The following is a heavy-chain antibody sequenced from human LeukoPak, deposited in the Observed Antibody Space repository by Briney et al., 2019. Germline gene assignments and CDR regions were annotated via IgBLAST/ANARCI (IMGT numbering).Heavy chain of an antibody. Sequence: AGGSLRLSCAAAGFTFNTYGMHWLRQAPGKGLEWVALIWYDGSNKYYADSVKGRFTISRDNSRDTLFLQMNSLRVEDSAVYYCARDRGTNIVTAGLRPGYIDCWGQGTLVTVSS. CDR1: GFTFNTYG. V-gene: IGHV3-33*01. D-gene: IGHD2-21*02. CDR2: IWYDGSNK. J-gene: IGHJ4*02. CDR3: ARDRGTNIVTAGLRPGYIDC.